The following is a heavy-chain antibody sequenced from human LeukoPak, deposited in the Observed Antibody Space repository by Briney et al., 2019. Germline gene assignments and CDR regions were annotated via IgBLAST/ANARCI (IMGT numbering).Heavy chain of an antibody. CDR1: GGSLSGYY. Sequence: SETLSLTCAVYGGSLSGYYWSWIRQPPGKGLEWIGEINHSGSTNYNPSLKSRVTISVDTSKNQFSLKLSSVTAADTAVYYCARGSRWVAGGAFDIWGQGTMVTVSS. CDR2: INHSGST. V-gene: IGHV4-34*01. D-gene: IGHD1-1*01. CDR3: ARGSRWVAGGAFDI. J-gene: IGHJ3*02.